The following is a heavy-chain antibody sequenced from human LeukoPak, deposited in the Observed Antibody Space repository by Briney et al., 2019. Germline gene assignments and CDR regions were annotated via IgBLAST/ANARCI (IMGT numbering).Heavy chain of an antibody. V-gene: IGHV4-59*01. CDR2: IYYSGST. D-gene: IGHD6-19*01. Sequence: SETLSLTCTVSGGSISSYYWSWIRQPPGKGLEWIGYIYYSGSTNYNPSLKSRVTISVDTSKNQFSLKLSSVTVADTAVYYCARVAYSSGWYPFDYWGQGTLVTVSS. CDR1: GGSISSYY. CDR3: ARVAYSSGWYPFDY. J-gene: IGHJ4*02.